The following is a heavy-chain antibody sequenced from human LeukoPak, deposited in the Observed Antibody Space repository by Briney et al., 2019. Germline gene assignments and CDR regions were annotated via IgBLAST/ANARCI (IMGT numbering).Heavy chain of an antibody. Sequence: GGSLRLSCAASGFALSSHWMTWVRQVPGRGPEWVANVNRDGSETYYLDSVKGRFTIPKDTAKNSLYLQMNSLRAEDTALYHCARNNGMDVWGQGPTVIVSS. CDR1: GFALSSHW. D-gene: IGHD2/OR15-2a*01. V-gene: IGHV3-7*03. CDR3: ARNNGMDV. CDR2: VNRDGSET. J-gene: IGHJ6*02.